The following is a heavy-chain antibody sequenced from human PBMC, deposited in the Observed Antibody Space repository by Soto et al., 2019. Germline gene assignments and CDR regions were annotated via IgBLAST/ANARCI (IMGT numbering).Heavy chain of an antibody. Sequence: GGSLRLSCAASGFTFSSYSMNWVRQAPGKGLEWVSYISSSSSTIYYADSVKGRFTISRDNAKNSLYLQMSSLRAEDTAVYYCARDSLMITFGGVIVGPVGYWGQGTLVTVSS. V-gene: IGHV3-48*01. CDR3: ARDSLMITFGGVIVGPVGY. D-gene: IGHD3-16*02. CDR1: GFTFSSYS. J-gene: IGHJ4*02. CDR2: ISSSSSTI.